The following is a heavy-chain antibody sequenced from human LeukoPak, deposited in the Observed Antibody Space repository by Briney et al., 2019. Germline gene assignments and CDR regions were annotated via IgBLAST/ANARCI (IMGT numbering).Heavy chain of an antibody. J-gene: IGHJ4*02. CDR2: ISYDGGNK. D-gene: IGHD3-16*01. Sequence: PGGSLRLSCAASGFTFSSYAMHWVRQAPGKGLEWVAVISYDGGNKYYADSVKGRFTISRDNSKNTLYLQMNSLRAEDTAVYYCARDLGESGLLDYWGQGTLVTVSS. CDR3: ARDLGESGLLDY. CDR1: GFTFSSYA. V-gene: IGHV3-30-3*01.